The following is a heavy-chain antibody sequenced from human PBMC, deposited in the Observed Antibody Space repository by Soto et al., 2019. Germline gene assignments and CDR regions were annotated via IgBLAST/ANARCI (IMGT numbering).Heavy chain of an antibody. CDR3: ARGQRFSDWFDP. CDR1: GGSTNSYY. Sequence: KTSETLSLTCTVSGGSTNSYYWTWIRQPAGKGLEWIGRVYSSGGTHYNPSLKSRITISLDTSNNQFSLRLLSVTDADTAVYYCARGQRFSDWFDPWGQGTLVTVSS. V-gene: IGHV4-4*07. D-gene: IGHD3-3*01. J-gene: IGHJ5*02. CDR2: VYSSGGT.